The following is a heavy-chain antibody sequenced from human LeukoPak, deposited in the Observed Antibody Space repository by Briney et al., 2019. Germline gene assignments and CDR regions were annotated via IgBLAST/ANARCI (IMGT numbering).Heavy chain of an antibody. Sequence: ASMKVSCKASGYTFTGYYMHWARQAPGQGLEWMGWINPNSGGTNYAQKFQGRVTMTRDTSISTAYMELSRLRSDDTAVYYCARGHYDFWSGYYSYWGQGTLVTVSS. J-gene: IGHJ4*02. D-gene: IGHD3-3*01. CDR3: ARGHYDFWSGYYSY. CDR1: GYTFTGYY. CDR2: INPNSGGT. V-gene: IGHV1-2*02.